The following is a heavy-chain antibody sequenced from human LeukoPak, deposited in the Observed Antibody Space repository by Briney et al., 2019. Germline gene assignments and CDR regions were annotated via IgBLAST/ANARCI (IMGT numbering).Heavy chain of an antibody. D-gene: IGHD1-1*01. J-gene: IGHJ4*02. V-gene: IGHV4-59*01. Sequence: PSETLSLTCTVSGGSISSYYWSWIRQPPGKGLEWIGYIYYSGSTNYNPSLKSRVTISVDTSKNQFSLKLSSVTAADTAVYYCASPNWRQYYFDSWGQGTLVTVSS. CDR1: GGSISSYY. CDR2: IYYSGST. CDR3: ASPNWRQYYFDS.